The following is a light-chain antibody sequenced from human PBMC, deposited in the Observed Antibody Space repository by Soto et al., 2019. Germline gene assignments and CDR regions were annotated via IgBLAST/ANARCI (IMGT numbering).Light chain of an antibody. CDR3: QQHDNVPIT. CDR1: QTVSRSY. J-gene: IGKJ5*01. Sequence: EIVLTQSPGALSLSPGERATLSCRASQTVSRSYLAWYHQKPGQAHRLLIYGASTRATGIPDRFSGSGSGTDFTLTISRLEPEDSAVYYCQQHDNVPITFGQGTRLEIK. CDR2: GAS. V-gene: IGKV3-20*01.